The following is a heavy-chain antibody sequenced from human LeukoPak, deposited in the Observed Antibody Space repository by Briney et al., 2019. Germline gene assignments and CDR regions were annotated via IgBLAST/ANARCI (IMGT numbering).Heavy chain of an antibody. D-gene: IGHD3-3*01. V-gene: IGHV3-7*03. CDR1: GFTFSSYW. J-gene: IGHJ4*02. CDR2: IKQDGSEK. CDR3: AKDERSGYPYYFDY. Sequence: GGSLRLSCAASGFTFSSYWVSWVRQAPGKGLEWVANIKQDGSEKYYADSVKGRFTISRDNSRNTLYLQMNTLRAEDTAVYYCAKDERSGYPYYFDYWGQGTLVTVSS.